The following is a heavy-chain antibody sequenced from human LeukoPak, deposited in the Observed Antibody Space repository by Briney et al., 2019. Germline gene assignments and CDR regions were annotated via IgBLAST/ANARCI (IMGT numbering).Heavy chain of an antibody. CDR3: ARGTAYGMDV. V-gene: IGHV4-59*01. CDR2: IYYSGST. D-gene: IGHD5-18*01. Sequence: PSETLSLTCTVSGGSISSYYWSWIRQPPGKGLEWIGYIYYSGSTNYNPSLKSGVTISVDTSKNQFSLKMRSVTAADTAVYYCARGTAYGMDVWGQGTPVTVSS. CDR1: GGSISSYY. J-gene: IGHJ6*02.